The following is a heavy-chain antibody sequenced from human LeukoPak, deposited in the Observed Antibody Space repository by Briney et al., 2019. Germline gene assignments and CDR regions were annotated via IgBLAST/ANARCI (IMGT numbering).Heavy chain of an antibody. Sequence: SETLSLTCTVSGGSISSRSFYWGWLRQPPGRGLEWIGTTYYSGTTYYNPSLKSRVTISVDTSKNQFSLKLSSVTAADTAVYYCARIVGASDYWGQGTLVTVSS. CDR3: ARIVGASDY. V-gene: IGHV4-39*01. D-gene: IGHD1-26*01. CDR2: TYYSGTT. J-gene: IGHJ4*02. CDR1: GGSISSRSFY.